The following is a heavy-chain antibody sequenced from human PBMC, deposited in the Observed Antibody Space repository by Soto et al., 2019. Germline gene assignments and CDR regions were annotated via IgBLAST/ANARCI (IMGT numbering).Heavy chain of an antibody. D-gene: IGHD7-27*01. J-gene: IGHJ4*02. CDR3: AKDRVVERLGRFSYFDY. V-gene: IGHV3-30*18. CDR1: GFTFSSYG. CDR2: ISYDGSNK. Sequence: VGSLRLSCAASGFTFSSYGMHWVRQAPGKGLEWVAVISYDGSNKYYADSVKGRFTISRDNSKNTLYLQMNSLRAEDTAVYYCAKDRVVERLGRFSYFDYWGQGTLVTVSS.